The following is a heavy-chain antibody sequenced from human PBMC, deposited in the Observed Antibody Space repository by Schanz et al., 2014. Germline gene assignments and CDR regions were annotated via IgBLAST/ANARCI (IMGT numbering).Heavy chain of an antibody. CDR1: GFTFSSYA. J-gene: IGHJ2*01. CDR3: AKGQGAVINNWYFDL. D-gene: IGHD2-21*01. V-gene: IGHV3-23*01. CDR2: ISGSGDNT. Sequence: EVQLLEPGGALEQPGGSLRLSCAASGFTFSSYAMNWVRQAPGKGLNWVSVISGSGDNTYYADSVKGRFTISRDNSINTLSLQMNSLSADDTAVYYCAKGQGAVINNWYFDLWGRGTLVTVSS.